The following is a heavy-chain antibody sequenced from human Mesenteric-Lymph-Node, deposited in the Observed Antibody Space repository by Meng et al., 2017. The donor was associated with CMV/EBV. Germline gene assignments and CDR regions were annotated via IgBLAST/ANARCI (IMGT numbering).Heavy chain of an antibody. CDR1: SSGYN. J-gene: IGHJ5*02. D-gene: IGHD2/OR15-2a*01. V-gene: IGHV4-39*07. CDR3: ARDQLTNISDEGLGYFRLGP. Sequence: SSGYNWGWIRQPPGEGLEWIGSIYHRGRTYYNPSLKSRVTMSIDTSKNQFSLKLSSVTAADTAVYYCARDQLTNISDEGLGYFRLGPWGQGALVTVSS. CDR2: IYHRGRT.